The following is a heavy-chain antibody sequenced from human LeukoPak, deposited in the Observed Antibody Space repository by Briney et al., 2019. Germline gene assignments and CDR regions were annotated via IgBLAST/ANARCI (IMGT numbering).Heavy chain of an antibody. CDR1: GFTSSSYG. Sequence: GGSLRLSCAASGFTSSSYGMHWVRQAPGKGLEWVTFIRYDGSNKYYADSVKGRFTISRDNSKNTLYLQMNSLRAEDTAVYYCAKAYYDSSGTLDYWGQGTLVTVSS. CDR3: AKAYYDSSGTLDY. D-gene: IGHD3-22*01. CDR2: IRYDGSNK. J-gene: IGHJ4*02. V-gene: IGHV3-30*02.